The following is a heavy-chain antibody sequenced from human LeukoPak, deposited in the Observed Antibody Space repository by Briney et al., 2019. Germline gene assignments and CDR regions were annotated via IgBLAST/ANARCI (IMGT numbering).Heavy chain of an antibody. V-gene: IGHV3-23*01. D-gene: IGHD2-8*01. CDR3: AKDATIGVRGPTARYY. CDR2: INVNGAST. J-gene: IGHJ4*02. Sequence: PGGSLRLSCAASGFTFTSYAMSSVRQAPGKGLEWVSSINVNGASTYYADSVKGRFTISRDNSKSTLYLQINSLRAEDTAVYYCAKDATIGVRGPTARYYWGQGTLVTVSS. CDR1: GFTFTSYA.